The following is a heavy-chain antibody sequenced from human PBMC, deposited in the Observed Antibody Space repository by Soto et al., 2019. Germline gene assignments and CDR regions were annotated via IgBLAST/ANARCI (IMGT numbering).Heavy chain of an antibody. CDR1: GFIFSSYG. CDR2: ISYDGSNK. J-gene: IGHJ4*02. D-gene: IGHD6-19*01. V-gene: IGHV3-30*03. Sequence: QVQVVESGGGVVQPGRSLRLSCAASGFIFSSYGMHWVRQAPGKGLEWVADISYDGSNKYYADSVKGRFTISRDNSKNTVYLQMNSLRTEDTAEYYGASPHSSRGYWGQGTLVTVSS. CDR3: ASPHSSRGY.